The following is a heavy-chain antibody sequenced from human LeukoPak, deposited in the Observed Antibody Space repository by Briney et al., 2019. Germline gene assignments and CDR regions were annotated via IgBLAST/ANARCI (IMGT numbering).Heavy chain of an antibody. CDR2: IRSDGSDK. J-gene: IGHJ4*02. Sequence: PGGSLRLSCAASGFIFSTYGMHWVRQAPGKGLEWVAFIRSDGSDKSYAGSVMGRFTISRDNSRNTLHLQMNTLRAEDTAVYYCGKHASSSDYWGQGTLVTVSS. D-gene: IGHD2-2*01. CDR1: GFIFSTYG. V-gene: IGHV3-30*02. CDR3: GKHASSSDY.